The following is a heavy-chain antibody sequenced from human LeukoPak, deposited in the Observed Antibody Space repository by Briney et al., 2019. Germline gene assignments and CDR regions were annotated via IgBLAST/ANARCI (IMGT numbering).Heavy chain of an antibody. CDR1: GFTFDDYA. CDR3: ARDWGSYFDY. V-gene: IGHV3-9*01. D-gene: IGHD3-16*01. J-gene: IGHJ4*02. CDR2: ISWNSGSI. Sequence: GGSLRLSCAASGFTFDDYAMHWVRQAPGKGLEWVSGISWNSGSIGYADSVKGRFTISRDNAKNSLYLQMNSLRAEDTAVYYCARDWGSYFDYWGQGTLVTVSS.